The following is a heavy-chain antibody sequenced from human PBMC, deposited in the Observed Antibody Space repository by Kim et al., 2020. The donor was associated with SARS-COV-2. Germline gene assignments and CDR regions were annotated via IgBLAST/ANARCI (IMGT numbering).Heavy chain of an antibody. V-gene: IGHV3-15*01. J-gene: IGHJ4*01. CDR3: TTDSGETGYYFDY. CDR2: IKSSTYGGTT. Sequence: GGSLRLSCATSGFPFTNAWMSWVRQAPGKGLEWVGRIKSSTYGGTTDYAAPVKGRFTVSRDDSKNTLYLQMNSLTAEDTAVYYCTTDSGETGYYFDYWG. D-gene: IGHD3-10*01. CDR1: GFPFTNAW.